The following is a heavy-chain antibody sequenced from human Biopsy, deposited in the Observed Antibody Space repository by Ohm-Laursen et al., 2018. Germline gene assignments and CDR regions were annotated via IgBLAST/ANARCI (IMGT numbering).Heavy chain of an antibody. CDR2: INQSGST. Sequence: PSQTLSLTCAVNGESSSGYFWNWIRQPPGKGLEWIGEINQSGSTKYNPSLKRRATLSADSSNSQFSLRLTSVTAADTAVYYCARDRDRRGWFDPWGQGTLVTVSS. CDR1: GESSSGYF. CDR3: ARDRDRRGWFDP. J-gene: IGHJ5*02. D-gene: IGHD1-14*01. V-gene: IGHV4-34*01.